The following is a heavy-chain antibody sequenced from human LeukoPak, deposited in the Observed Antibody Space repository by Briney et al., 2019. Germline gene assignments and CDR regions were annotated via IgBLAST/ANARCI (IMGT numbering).Heavy chain of an antibody. D-gene: IGHD6-13*01. Sequence: GGSLRLSCAASGFTFSSYSMNWVRQAPGKGLEWVSSISSSSSYIYYADSVKGRFTISRDNAKNSLYLQMNSLRPEDTAVYYCARDGAAAGTTWGQGTLVTVSS. CDR3: ARDGAAAGTT. CDR2: ISSSSSYI. CDR1: GFTFSSYS. J-gene: IGHJ4*02. V-gene: IGHV3-21*01.